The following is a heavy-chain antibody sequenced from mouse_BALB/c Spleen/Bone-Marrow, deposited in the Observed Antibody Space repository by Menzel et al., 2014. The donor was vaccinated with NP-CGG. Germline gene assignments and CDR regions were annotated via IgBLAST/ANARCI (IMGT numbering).Heavy chain of an antibody. CDR2: ISDGGSYT. CDR1: GFTFSDYY. Sequence: EVKLVESGGGLVKPGGSLKLSCAASGFTFSDYYMYWVRQTPEKRLEWVATISDGGSYTYYPDSVKGRFTISRDNARNNLYLQMSSVKSEDTAMYYCANFYGSTWFAYWGQGTLVTVSA. CDR3: ANFYGSTWFAY. D-gene: IGHD1-1*01. J-gene: IGHJ3*01. V-gene: IGHV5-4*02.